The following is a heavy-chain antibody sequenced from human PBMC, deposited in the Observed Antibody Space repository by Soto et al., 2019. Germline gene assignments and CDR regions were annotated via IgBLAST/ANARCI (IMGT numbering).Heavy chain of an antibody. CDR1: VGTFSSYA. J-gene: IGHJ6*02. CDR2: IIPIFGTA. D-gene: IGHD3-22*01. CDR3: ASSSNYYDTTGYYYYYYGMDV. V-gene: IGHV1-69*01. Sequence: QVQLVQSGAEVKKPGSSVKVSCKASVGTFSSYAISWVRQAPGQGLEWMGGIIPIFGTANYAQKFQGRVTNTADESTSTAYKVLRSLSSEETAVYYCASSSNYYDTTGYYYYYYGMDVWGQGTTVTVSS.